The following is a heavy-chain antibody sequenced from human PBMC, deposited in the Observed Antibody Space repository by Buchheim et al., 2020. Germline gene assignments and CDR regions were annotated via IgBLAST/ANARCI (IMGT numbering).Heavy chain of an antibody. V-gene: IGHV3-23*01. CDR2: ISNSGGST. CDR3: AKLFRADPIDI. CDR1: GFTFSSYA. J-gene: IGHJ3*02. Sequence: EVQLLESGGGLVQPGGSLRLSCAASGFTFSSYAMSWVRQAPGEGLEWVSTISNSGGSTYYADSVRGRFTISRDNSKNTLSLQVNSLRAEDTAIFYCAKLFRADPIDIWGQGT.